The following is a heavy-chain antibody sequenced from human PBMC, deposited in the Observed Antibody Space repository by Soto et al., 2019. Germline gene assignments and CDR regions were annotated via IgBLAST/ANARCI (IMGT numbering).Heavy chain of an antibody. J-gene: IGHJ6*02. CDR3: ARGARYYYGSGSYFSV. Sequence: SETLSLTCAVYGASLSDNYCNWLRQPPGKGLEWIGEINHSGNTNYNPSLRSRVTISIDTSKNQLSLNLRSVSAADTAVYYCARGARYYYGSGSYFSVWGQGTTVTVSS. CDR1: GASLSDNY. D-gene: IGHD3-10*01. CDR2: INHSGNT. V-gene: IGHV4-34*01.